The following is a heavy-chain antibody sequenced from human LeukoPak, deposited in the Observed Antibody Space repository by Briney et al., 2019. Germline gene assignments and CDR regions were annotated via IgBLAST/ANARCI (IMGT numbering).Heavy chain of an antibody. CDR2: ISANNGNR. CDR3: ARGTPSMNYYDSSGYYPDLYYFDY. V-gene: IGHV1-18*01. Sequence: ASVKVSCKASGYTFTNYGISWVRQAPGQGLEWMGWISANNGNRNYALKLQDRVTMTRDTSTSTVYMELSSLRSEDTAMYYCARGTPSMNYYDSSGYYPDLYYFDYWGQGTLVTVSS. D-gene: IGHD3-22*01. J-gene: IGHJ4*02. CDR1: GYTFTNYG.